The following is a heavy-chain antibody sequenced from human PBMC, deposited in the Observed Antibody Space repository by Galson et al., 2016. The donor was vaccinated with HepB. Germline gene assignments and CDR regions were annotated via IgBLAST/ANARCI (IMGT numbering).Heavy chain of an antibody. CDR3: ARGLHCTGGRCNFGPWFDA. D-gene: IGHD2-15*01. CDR1: GFNVSDNY. Sequence: SLRLSCAASGFNVSDNYMTWLRQAPGKGLEWVSVIHRDGHTYLAASVRGRFSISRDNLKNTVYLQMNRLRAEDTAVYYCARGLHCTGGRCNFGPWFDAWGQGSLVTVSS. J-gene: IGHJ5*02. CDR2: IHRDGHT. V-gene: IGHV3-53*01.